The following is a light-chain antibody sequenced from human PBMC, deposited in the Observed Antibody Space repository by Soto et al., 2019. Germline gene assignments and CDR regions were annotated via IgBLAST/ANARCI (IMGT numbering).Light chain of an antibody. V-gene: IGKV3-15*01. J-gene: IGKJ1*01. CDR1: QSVSSS. Sequence: EIVMTQSPATLSVSPGERATLSCRASQSVSSSVAWYQQIPGQAPRLLIFAASTRATGVPPRFSGSGSGTEFTLTISSLQSEDCAVYYCQQYNNWPPWPFGQGTKAEIK. CDR2: AAS. CDR3: QQYNNWPPWP.